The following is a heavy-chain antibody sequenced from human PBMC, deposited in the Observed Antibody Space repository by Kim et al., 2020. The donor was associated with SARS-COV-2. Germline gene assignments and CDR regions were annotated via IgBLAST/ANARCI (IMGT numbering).Heavy chain of an antibody. Sequence: GGSLRLSCAASGFTFSSYWMHWVRQAPGKGLVWVSRINSDGSSTSYADSVKGRFTISRDNAKNTLYLQMNSLRAEDTAVYYCARGYVMWVAADYWGQGTLGTVSS. V-gene: IGHV3-74*01. J-gene: IGHJ4*02. CDR2: INSDGSST. CDR3: ARGYVMWVAADY. CDR1: GFTFSSYW. D-gene: IGHD2-15*01.